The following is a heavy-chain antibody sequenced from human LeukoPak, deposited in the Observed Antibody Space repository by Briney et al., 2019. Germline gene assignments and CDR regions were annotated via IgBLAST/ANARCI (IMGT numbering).Heavy chain of an antibody. V-gene: IGHV3-7*03. CDR2: IKQDGSQK. CDR3: ARDRLELRLDSGMDV. J-gene: IGHJ6*02. Sequence: PGGSLRLSCAASGFTFSNYGMHWVRQAPGKGLEWVANIKQDGSQKFYVDSVKGRFTISRDNAKNSLYLQMNSLRAEDMAVYYCARDRLELRLDSGMDVWGQGTTVTVSS. D-gene: IGHD1-7*01. CDR1: GFTFSNYG.